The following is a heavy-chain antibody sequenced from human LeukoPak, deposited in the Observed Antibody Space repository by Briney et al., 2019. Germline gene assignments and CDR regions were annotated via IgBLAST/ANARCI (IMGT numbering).Heavy chain of an antibody. J-gene: IGHJ6*04. CDR3: ARMKSLDV. V-gene: IGHV1-2*02. Sequence: GASVKVSCKTSGYTFTGYYMHWVRQAPGQGLEWMGWINPNSGGTNYAQKFQGRVTMTRDTSITTAYMELSRLRSDDTALYYCARMKSLDVWGKGTTVTVSS. CDR1: GYTFTGYY. CDR2: INPNSGGT.